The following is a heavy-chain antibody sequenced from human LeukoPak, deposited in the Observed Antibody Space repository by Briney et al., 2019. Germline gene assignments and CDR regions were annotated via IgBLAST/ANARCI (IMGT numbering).Heavy chain of an antibody. CDR3: ARDRDTAMVYWFDP. CDR2: ISYDGSNK. V-gene: IGHV3-30*04. D-gene: IGHD5-18*01. Sequence: GGSLRLSCAASGFTFSSYAMHWVRQAPGKGLEWVAVISYDGSNKYYADSVRGRFTISRDNSKNTLYLQMNSLRAEDTAVYCCARDRDTAMVYWFDPWGQGTLVTVSS. J-gene: IGHJ5*02. CDR1: GFTFSSYA.